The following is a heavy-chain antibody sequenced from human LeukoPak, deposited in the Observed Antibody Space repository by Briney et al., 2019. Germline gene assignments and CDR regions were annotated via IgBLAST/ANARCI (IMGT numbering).Heavy chain of an antibody. V-gene: IGHV5-51*01. Sequence: NRGESLKISCKASGYTFTNYWIGWVRQMPGKGLEWMGIFYPGDSDTRYSPSFQGQVTFSADKSISTAYLQWSSLKASDTAMYFCTRGQWLADSWGQGTLVTVSS. CDR1: GYTFTNYW. CDR2: FYPGDSDT. D-gene: IGHD6-19*01. J-gene: IGHJ4*02. CDR3: TRGQWLADS.